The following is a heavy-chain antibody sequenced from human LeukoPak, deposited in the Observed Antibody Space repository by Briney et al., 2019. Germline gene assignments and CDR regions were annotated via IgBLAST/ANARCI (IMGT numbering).Heavy chain of an antibody. V-gene: IGHV3-53*01. CDR2: IYSGGST. CDR3: ARLSGDYFDY. J-gene: IGHJ4*02. CDR1: GFTVSSNY. D-gene: IGHD4-17*01. Sequence: PGGSLRLSCAPSGFTVSSNYMSWVRQAPGKGLEWVSVIYSGGSTCYADSVKGRFTISRDNSKNTLYLQMNSLRAEDTAVYYCARLSGDYFDYWGQGTLVTVSS.